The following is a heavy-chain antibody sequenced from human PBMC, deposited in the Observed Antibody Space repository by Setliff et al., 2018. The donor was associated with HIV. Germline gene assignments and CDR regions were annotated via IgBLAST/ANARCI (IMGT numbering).Heavy chain of an antibody. CDR3: ARDNLYYNTWNASPVYGLDV. D-gene: IGHD3-3*01. Sequence: PGGSLRLSCAASGFTFSSYSMNWVRQAPGKGLEWVSYISSSNSTIYYADSVQGRFTISRDNAKNSLYLQMDGLRAEDTAVYFCARDNLYYNTWNASPVYGLDVWGQGTTVTVSS. V-gene: IGHV3-48*04. CDR1: GFTFSSYS. CDR2: ISSSNSTI. J-gene: IGHJ6*02.